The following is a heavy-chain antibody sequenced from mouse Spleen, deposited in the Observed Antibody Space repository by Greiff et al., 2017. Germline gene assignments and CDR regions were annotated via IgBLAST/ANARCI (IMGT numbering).Heavy chain of an antibody. CDR3: ARYNPPYGSSPGMDY. CDR2: IRNKANGYTT. Sequence: EVKLEESGGGLVQPGGSLSLSCAASGFTFTDYYMNWVRQPPGKALEWLGFIRNKANGYTTDYSGSVKGRFTISRDNSQSILYLQMNDLRAEDSATYYCARYNPPYGSSPGMDYWGQGTSVTVSS. CDR1: GFTFTDYY. D-gene: IGHD1-1*01. J-gene: IGHJ4*01. V-gene: IGHV7-3*01.